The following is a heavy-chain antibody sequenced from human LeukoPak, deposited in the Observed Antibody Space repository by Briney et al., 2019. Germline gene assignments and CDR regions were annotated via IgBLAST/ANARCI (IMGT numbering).Heavy chain of an antibody. CDR2: IWYDGSNK. Sequence: GRSLRLSCAASGFTFRSYGMHWVRQAPGKGLEWVAVIWYDGSNKYYADSVKGRFTISRDNSKNTLYVQMNSLRAEDTAVYYCARGGDYGSADYWGQGILVTVSS. CDR1: GFTFRSYG. J-gene: IGHJ4*02. D-gene: IGHD3-10*01. V-gene: IGHV3-33*01. CDR3: ARGGDYGSADY.